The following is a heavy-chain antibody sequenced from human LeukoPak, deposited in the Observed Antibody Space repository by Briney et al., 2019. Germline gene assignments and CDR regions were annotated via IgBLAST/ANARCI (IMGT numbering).Heavy chain of an antibody. CDR2: ISSSGSTI. Sequence: GGSLRLSCAASGFTFSDYYMSWTRQAPGKGLEWVSYISSSGSTIYYADSVKGRFTISRDNAKNSLYLQMNSLRAEDTAVYYCARVRTRIVGATLLLDYWGQGTLVTVSS. CDR1: GFTFSDYY. CDR3: ARVRTRIVGATLLLDY. D-gene: IGHD1-26*01. V-gene: IGHV3-11*04. J-gene: IGHJ4*02.